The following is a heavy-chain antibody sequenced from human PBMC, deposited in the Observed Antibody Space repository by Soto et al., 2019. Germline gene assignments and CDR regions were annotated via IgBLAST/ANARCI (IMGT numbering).Heavy chain of an antibody. D-gene: IGHD6-19*01. CDR1: GGSISDNW. V-gene: IGHV4-4*02. CDR2: ISHTGTT. J-gene: IGHJ4*02. CDR3: ARQIAVPRTRGFDF. Sequence: QVQLQESGPGLVKPSGTLSLTCAVSGGSISDNWWSWVRQPPGKGLEWIGEISHTGTTHYNPPLWSRVTISIDKSKYQFSLNLSSVTAADAAVYYWARQIAVPRTRGFDFWGQGTLVTVFS.